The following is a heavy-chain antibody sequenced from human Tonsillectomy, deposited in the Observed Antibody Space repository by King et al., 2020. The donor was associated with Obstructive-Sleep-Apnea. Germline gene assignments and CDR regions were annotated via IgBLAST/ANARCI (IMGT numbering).Heavy chain of an antibody. CDR2: INSDGSST. J-gene: IGHJ3*02. Sequence: VQLVESGGGLVQPGGSLRLSCAASGFTFSSYWMHWVRQAPGKGLVWVSRINSDGSSTSYADSVKGRFTISRDNAKNTLYLQMNSLRAEDTAVYYCARRYDYVWGSYRDADDAFDIWGQGTMVTVSS. CDR3: ARRYDYVWGSYRDADDAFDI. CDR1: GFTFSSYW. V-gene: IGHV3-74*01. D-gene: IGHD3-16*02.